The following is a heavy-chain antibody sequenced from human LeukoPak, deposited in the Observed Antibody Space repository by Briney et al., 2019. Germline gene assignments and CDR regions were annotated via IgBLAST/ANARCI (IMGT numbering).Heavy chain of an antibody. J-gene: IGHJ6*02. Sequence: GASVKVSCKASGYTFTSYDIHWARQATVQGIEWMGRMNPNRGDTDYAQKFQGRVTMTRDTSISTAYMELSSLRSEATTVYYCATTYREVATSIVFYYYYGIDVWGQGTTVTDSS. CDR2: MNPNRGDT. D-gene: IGHD5-12*01. V-gene: IGHV1-8*01. CDR3: ATTYREVATSIVFYYYYGIDV. CDR1: GYTFTSYD.